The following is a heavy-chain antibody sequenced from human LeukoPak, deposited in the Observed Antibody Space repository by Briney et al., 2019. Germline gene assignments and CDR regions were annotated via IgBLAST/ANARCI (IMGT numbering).Heavy chain of an antibody. V-gene: IGHV4-39*07. CDR2: INHSGST. Sequence: SETLSLTCTVSGGSISSGGYYWSWIRQPPGKGLEWIGEINHSGSTNYNPSLKSRVTISVDTSKNQFSLKLSSVTAADTAVYYCARGAGVVAAKYYYYYGMDVWGQGTTVTVSS. CDR3: ARGAGVVAAKYYYYYGMDV. CDR1: GGSISSGGYY. D-gene: IGHD2-15*01. J-gene: IGHJ6*02.